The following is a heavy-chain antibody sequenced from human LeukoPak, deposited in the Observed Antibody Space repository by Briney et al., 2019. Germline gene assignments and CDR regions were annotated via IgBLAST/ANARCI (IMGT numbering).Heavy chain of an antibody. CDR2: IY. CDR3: ARTEVLPDYYDNSGGFDY. Sequence: PSETLSLTCSVSGGSISSYYWSWIRQPPGKGLEWIGYIYNPSLKSRVTISVDTSKNQFSLKLSSVTAADTAVYYCARTEVLPDYYDNSGGFDYWGQGILVTVSS. V-gene: IGHV4-59*01. D-gene: IGHD3-22*01. CDR1: GGSISSYY. J-gene: IGHJ4*02.